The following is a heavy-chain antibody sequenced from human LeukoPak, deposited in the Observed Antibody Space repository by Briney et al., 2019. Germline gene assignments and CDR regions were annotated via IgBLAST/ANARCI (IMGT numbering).Heavy chain of an antibody. J-gene: IGHJ4*02. CDR3: AKEGDYGGNPY. D-gene: IGHD4-23*01. V-gene: IGHV3-48*03. CDR1: GFTFSIYE. Sequence: PGGSLRLSCVASGFTFSIYEMNWVRQSPGKGLEWLSYIGSSDSTTHYADSVKGRFSISRDNAKNSLYLQMNSLRAEDTALYYCAKEGDYGGNPYWGQGTLVTVSS. CDR2: IGSSDSTT.